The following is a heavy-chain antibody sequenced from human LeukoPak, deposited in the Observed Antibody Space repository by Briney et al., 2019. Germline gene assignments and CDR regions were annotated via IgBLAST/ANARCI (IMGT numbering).Heavy chain of an antibody. D-gene: IGHD5-18*01. CDR2: IYYSGST. V-gene: IGHV4-30-4*08. CDR1: GGSIRSSYYY. J-gene: IGHJ4*02. Sequence: PSETPSLTCTVSGGSIRSSYYYWGWIRQPPGKGLEWIGYIYYSGSTYYTPSLRGRVTISVDTSKNQFSLNLSSVTAADTAVYYCARGYSLDYWGQGTLVTVSS. CDR3: ARGYSLDY.